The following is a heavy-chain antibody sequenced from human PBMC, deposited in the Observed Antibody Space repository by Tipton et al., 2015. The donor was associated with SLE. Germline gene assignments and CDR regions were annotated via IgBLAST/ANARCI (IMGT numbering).Heavy chain of an antibody. CDR1: GGSISSSSYY. CDR3: ASHYGSGSYFPSDYYYYYMDV. CDR2: IYYSGST. V-gene: IGHV4-39*01. D-gene: IGHD3-10*01. J-gene: IGHJ6*03. Sequence: TLSLTCTVSGGSISSSSYYWGWIRRPPGKGLEWIGSIYYSGSTYYNPSLKSRVTISVDTSKNQFSLKLSSVTAADTAVYYCASHYGSGSYFPSDYYYYYMDVWGKGTTVTVSS.